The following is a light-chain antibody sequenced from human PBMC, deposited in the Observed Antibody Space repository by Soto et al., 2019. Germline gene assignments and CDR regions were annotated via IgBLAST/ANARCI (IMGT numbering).Light chain of an antibody. CDR1: QYIRNY. CDR2: AAS. J-gene: IGKJ5*01. Sequence: DIQLTQSPSFLSASVGDRVTITCRASQYIRNYLAWYQQKPGKAPKLLIYAASTLQSGVPSRFSGSGSGTEFTLTISTVQPEDFATYYCQQLNTYPRITFGQGTRLEIK. V-gene: IGKV1-9*01. CDR3: QQLNTYPRIT.